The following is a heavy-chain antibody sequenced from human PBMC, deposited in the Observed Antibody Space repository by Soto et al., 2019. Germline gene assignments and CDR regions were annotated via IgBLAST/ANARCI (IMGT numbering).Heavy chain of an antibody. J-gene: IGHJ4*02. CDR1: GGSVSSGTYY. CDR2: IYSTGST. CDR3: AREMRGSYYFDY. Sequence: PSETLSLTCTVSGGSVSSGTYYWSWIRQPPGKGLQWIGYIYSTGSTIYNPSLRSRVTISMDTSKNQFSLRLGSVTAADTAVYYCAREMRGSYYFDYWGQGTLVTVSS. D-gene: IGHD2-15*01. V-gene: IGHV4-61*01.